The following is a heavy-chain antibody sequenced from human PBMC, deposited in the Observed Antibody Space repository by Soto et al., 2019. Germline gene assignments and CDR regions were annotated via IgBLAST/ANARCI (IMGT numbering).Heavy chain of an antibody. CDR2: ISYDGSNK. V-gene: IGHV3-30-3*01. Sequence: QVQLVESGGGVAQPGRSLRLSCAASGFTFSSYAMHWVRQAPGKGLEWVAVISYDGSNKYYADSVKGRFTISRDNSKNTLYLQMNSVRTEDTAVYYCARPLWRDDYNWGYFDLWGRGTLVTVSS. CDR3: ARPLWRDDYNWGYFDL. CDR1: GFTFSSYA. D-gene: IGHD4-4*01. J-gene: IGHJ2*01.